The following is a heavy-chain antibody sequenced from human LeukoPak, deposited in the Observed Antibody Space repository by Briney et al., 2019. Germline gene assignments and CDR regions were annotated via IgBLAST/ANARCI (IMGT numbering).Heavy chain of an antibody. CDR2: IKQDGSEK. V-gene: IGHV3-7*03. Sequence: GGSLRLSCAASGFTFSRYWMSWVRQAPGKGLELVANIKQDGSEKYFVDSVKGRFTISRDNAKNSLYLQMNSLRAEDTALYYCAKAVTTADWYFDLWGRGTLVTVSS. CDR3: AKAVTTADWYFDL. CDR1: GFTFSRYW. D-gene: IGHD4-17*01. J-gene: IGHJ2*01.